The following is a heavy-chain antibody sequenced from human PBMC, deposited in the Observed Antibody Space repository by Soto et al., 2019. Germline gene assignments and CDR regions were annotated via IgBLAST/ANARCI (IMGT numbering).Heavy chain of an antibody. J-gene: IGHJ5*02. Sequence: SETLSLTCTVSGGSISSSSYYWGWIRQPPGKGLEWIGSIYYSGSTYYNPSLKSRVTISVDTSKNQFSLKLSSVTAADMAVYYCARRGPQNWFDPWGQGTLVTVSS. V-gene: IGHV4-39*01. CDR2: IYYSGST. CDR1: GGSISSSSYY. CDR3: ARRGPQNWFDP.